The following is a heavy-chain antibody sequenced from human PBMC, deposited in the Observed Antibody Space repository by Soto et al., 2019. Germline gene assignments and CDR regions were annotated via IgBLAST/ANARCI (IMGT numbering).Heavy chain of an antibody. J-gene: IGHJ4*02. V-gene: IGHV1-18*01. CDR2: ISAYNGNT. CDR1: GYTFTNYG. Sequence: QVQLVQSGAEVKKPGASVKVSCKASGYTFTNYGISWVRQAPGQGLEWMGWISAYNGNTKYAQKLQGRITMTTDPSTSTAYMEVRSLRSDDTAVYYCARDSPPVDYWGQGTLVTVSS. CDR3: ARDSPPVDY.